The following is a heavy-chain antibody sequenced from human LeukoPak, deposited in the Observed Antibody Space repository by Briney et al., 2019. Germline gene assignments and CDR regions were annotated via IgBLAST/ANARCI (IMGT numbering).Heavy chain of an antibody. D-gene: IGHD2-15*01. Sequence: ASVKVSGKASGGTFSSYAIIWLRQAPGQGLEWMGGIIPIVGTANYAQKFQGRVTITADESTSTAYMELSSLRSEDTAVYYCARSYCSGGSCYSRGYYYYYMDVWGKGTTVTVSS. CDR1: GGTFSSYA. V-gene: IGHV1-69*13. J-gene: IGHJ6*03. CDR3: ARSYCSGGSCYSRGYYYYYMDV. CDR2: IIPIVGTA.